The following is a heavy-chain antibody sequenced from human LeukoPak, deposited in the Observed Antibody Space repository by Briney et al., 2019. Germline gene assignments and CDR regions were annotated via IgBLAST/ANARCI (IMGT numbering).Heavy chain of an antibody. Sequence: GGSLRLSCAAPGFTFSSSWMGWARQAPGKGLEWVANIKEDGSWKHYAVSVQGRFTISRDNAKNSLYLQMSSLRAEDTAVYYCARDRGWYHADSWGQGTLVTVSS. CDR1: GFTFSSSW. J-gene: IGHJ4*02. CDR2: IKEDGSWK. CDR3: ARDRGWYHADS. D-gene: IGHD6-19*01. V-gene: IGHV3-7*01.